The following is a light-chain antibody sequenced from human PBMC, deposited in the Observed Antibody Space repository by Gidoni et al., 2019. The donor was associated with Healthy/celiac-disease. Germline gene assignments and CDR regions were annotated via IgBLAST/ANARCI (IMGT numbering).Light chain of an antibody. J-gene: IGKJ2*01. CDR2: AAS. CDR1: QSLSSY. CDR3: QQSYSTSRT. Sequence: DIQMTQSPSSLSASVGDRVTITCRASQSLSSYLNWYQQTPGNAPKLLIYAASSLQSGVRSRFSGSGSGRDCTLTISRLQPEDFATYYCQQSYSTSRTFGQXTKLEIK. V-gene: IGKV1-39*01.